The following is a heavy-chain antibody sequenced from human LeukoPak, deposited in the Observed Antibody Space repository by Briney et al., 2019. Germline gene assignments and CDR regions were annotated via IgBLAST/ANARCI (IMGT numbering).Heavy chain of an antibody. Sequence: SETLSLTCTVSGGSISSGGYYWSWIRQPPGKGLEWIGYIYHSGSTYYNPSLKSRVTISVDRSKNQFSLKLSSVTAADTAVYYCARDSNSQYGGYDLYYFDYWGQGTLVTVSS. D-gene: IGHD3-22*01. CDR2: IYHSGST. CDR3: ARDSNSQYGGYDLYYFDY. J-gene: IGHJ4*02. CDR1: GGSISSGGYY. V-gene: IGHV4-30-2*01.